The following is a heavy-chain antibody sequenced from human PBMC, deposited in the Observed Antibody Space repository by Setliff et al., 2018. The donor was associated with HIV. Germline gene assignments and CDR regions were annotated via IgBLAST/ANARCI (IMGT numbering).Heavy chain of an antibody. CDR3: ARHRDPPGSRWIFYYYYMDL. CDR2: IYYSGST. V-gene: IGHV4-39*01. D-gene: IGHD6-13*01. J-gene: IGHJ6*03. Sequence: NLSETLSLTCAIPDQLISSSYYWGWIRQPPGKGLEWIGSIYYSGSTYYNPSLKSRVTISVDTSKNQVSLRLSSATAADTGVYYCARHRDPPGSRWIFYYYYMDLWGAGTTVTVSS. CDR1: DQLISSSYY.